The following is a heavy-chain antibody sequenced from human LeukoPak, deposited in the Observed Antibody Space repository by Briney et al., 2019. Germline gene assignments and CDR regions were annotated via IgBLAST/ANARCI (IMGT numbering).Heavy chain of an antibody. Sequence: GGSLRLSRAASGFTFSSYAMTWVRQAPGKGLEWVSAISGSGDSTYYADSVKGRFTISRDNSKNTLYLQMNSLRAEDTAVYYCAKDRVKSVAGYFDYWGKGTLVTVSS. CDR2: ISGSGDST. V-gene: IGHV3-23*01. CDR1: GFTFSSYA. CDR3: AKDRVKSVAGYFDY. D-gene: IGHD6-19*01. J-gene: IGHJ4*02.